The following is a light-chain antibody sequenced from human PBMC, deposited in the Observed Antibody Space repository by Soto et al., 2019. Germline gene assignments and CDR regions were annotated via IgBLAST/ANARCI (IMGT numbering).Light chain of an antibody. CDR2: ANN. CDR1: SSNIGAGYD. J-gene: IGLJ2*01. CDR3: QSYDGSLSSGL. Sequence: QSVLTQPPSVSGAPGQRVTISCTGSSSNIGAGYDVHWYQQLPGTAPKLLIYANNNRPSGVPDRFSGSKSGTSASLAITGLQAEEEADYYCQSYDGSLSSGLFGGGTKLTVL. V-gene: IGLV1-40*01.